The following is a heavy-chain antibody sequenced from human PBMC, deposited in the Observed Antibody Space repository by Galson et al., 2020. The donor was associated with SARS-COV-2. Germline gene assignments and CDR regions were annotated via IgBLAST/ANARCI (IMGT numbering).Heavy chain of an antibody. CDR2: IWYDGSNE. J-gene: IGHJ4*02. Sequence: GASLTISCAASGFTFSDYYMSWIRQAPGKGLEWVADIWYDGSNENYADSVKGRFMISRDNSKNTLRLQMNGLRAEDTAIYYCAKEAGDPRYYDSAGAFDSWGQGILVTVSS. CDR1: GFTFSDYY. D-gene: IGHD3-22*01. V-gene: IGHV3-33*03. CDR3: AKEAGDPRYYDSAGAFDS.